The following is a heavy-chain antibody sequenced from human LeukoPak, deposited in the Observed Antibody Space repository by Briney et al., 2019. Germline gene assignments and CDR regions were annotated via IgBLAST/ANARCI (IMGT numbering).Heavy chain of an antibody. D-gene: IGHD5-18*01. V-gene: IGHV4-61*01. CDR1: GASVSSASY. CDR3: ARPEGGYSYVY. CDR2: IYNGVNT. Sequence: SETLSLTCTVSGASVSSASYWSWIRQPPGKGVEWIAHIYNGVNTNYNPSLKSRVTISVDTSKNQFSLRLNSVTAADTAVYYCARPEGGYSYVYWGQGTLVTVSS. J-gene: IGHJ4*02.